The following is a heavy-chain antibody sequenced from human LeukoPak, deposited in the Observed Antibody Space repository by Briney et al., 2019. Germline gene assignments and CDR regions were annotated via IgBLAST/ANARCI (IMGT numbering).Heavy chain of an antibody. V-gene: IGHV3-30*03. CDR2: ISYDGSNK. CDR1: GFTFSSYG. CDR3: ARALPRVWGSYHWSPFDY. D-gene: IGHD3-16*01. J-gene: IGHJ4*02. Sequence: GGSLRLSCAASGFTFSSYGMHWVRQAPGKGLEWVAVISYDGSNKYYADSVKGRFTISRDNSKNTLYLQMNSLRAEDTAVYYCARALPRVWGSYHWSPFDYWGQGTLVTVSS.